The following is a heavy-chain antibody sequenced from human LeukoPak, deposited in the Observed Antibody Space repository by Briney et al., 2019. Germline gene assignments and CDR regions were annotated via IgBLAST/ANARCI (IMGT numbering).Heavy chain of an antibody. CDR3: ARDDYGGNSLGI. Sequence: ASVKVSCKASGYTFTGYYMHWVRQAPGQGLEWMGIINPSGGSTSYAQKFQGRVTMTRDTSTSTVYMELSSLRSEDTAVYYCARDDYGGNSLGIWGQGTMVTVSS. V-gene: IGHV1-46*03. CDR2: INPSGGST. J-gene: IGHJ3*02. CDR1: GYTFTGYY. D-gene: IGHD4-23*01.